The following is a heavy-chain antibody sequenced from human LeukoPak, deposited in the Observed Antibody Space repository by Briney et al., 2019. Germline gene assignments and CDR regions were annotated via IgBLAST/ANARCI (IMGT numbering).Heavy chain of an antibody. CDR1: GYTFTDYF. Sequence: ASVTVSCKTSGYTFTDYFVHWVRQAPGQGLEWMGWINPNSGGTEYAQKFLGRVTMTRDTSISTAYMELSRLRSDDTAVYFCAREYYYDSSGYSVDYYYYGMDVWGQGTTVTVSS. D-gene: IGHD3-22*01. V-gene: IGHV1-2*02. CDR3: AREYYYDSSGYSVDYYYYGMDV. CDR2: INPNSGGT. J-gene: IGHJ6*02.